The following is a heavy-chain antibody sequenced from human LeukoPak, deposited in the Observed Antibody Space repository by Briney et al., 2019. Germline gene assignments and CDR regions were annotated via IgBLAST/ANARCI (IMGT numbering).Heavy chain of an antibody. CDR3: ARAGMGVGSGYLYYFDY. V-gene: IGHV3-53*01. CDR2: IYSGGST. Sequence: GGSLRLSCATSGFTVSSNYMSWVRQAPGKGLEWVSVIYSGGSTYYADSVKGRFTISRDNSKNTLYLQMNSLRAEDTAVYYCARAGMGVGSGYLYYFDYWGQGTLVTVSS. D-gene: IGHD3-10*01. J-gene: IGHJ4*02. CDR1: GFTVSSNY.